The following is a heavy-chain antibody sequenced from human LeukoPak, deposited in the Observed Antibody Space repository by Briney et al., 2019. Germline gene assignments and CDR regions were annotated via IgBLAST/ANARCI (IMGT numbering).Heavy chain of an antibody. CDR3: AKARYSSSWYEIDY. D-gene: IGHD6-13*01. CDR1: GFTFSSYA. CDR2: ISGSGGST. Sequence: GGSLRLSCAASGFTFSSYAMSWVRQAPGKGLEWVSAISGSGGSTYYADSVKGRFTISRDNSKNTLYLQMNSLRAEDTAVYYCAKARYSSSWYEIDYWGQATLVTVSS. J-gene: IGHJ4*02. V-gene: IGHV3-23*01.